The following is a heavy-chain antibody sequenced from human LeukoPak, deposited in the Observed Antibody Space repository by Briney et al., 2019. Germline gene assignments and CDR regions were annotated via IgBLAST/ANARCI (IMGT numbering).Heavy chain of an antibody. Sequence: ASVTVSCKASAYTFTDYYVHWVRQAPGQGLEWMGWINPNSGGTNYAQKFQGRVTMTRDTSISTAYMELSRLRSDDTAVYYCAREPPLAGVDYWGQGTLVTVS. D-gene: IGHD6-19*01. V-gene: IGHV1-2*02. J-gene: IGHJ4*02. CDR1: AYTFTDYY. CDR2: INPNSGGT. CDR3: AREPPLAGVDY.